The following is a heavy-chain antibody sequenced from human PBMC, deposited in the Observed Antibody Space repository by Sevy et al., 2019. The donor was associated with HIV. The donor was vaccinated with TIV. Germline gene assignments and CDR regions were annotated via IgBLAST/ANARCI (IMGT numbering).Heavy chain of an antibody. CDR1: GGTFSSYI. V-gene: IGHV1-69*13. CDR2: ITPVLGTT. Sequence: ASVKVSCKASGGTFSSYIVSWVRQALGQGLEWMGGITPVLGTTNYAHKFQGRVTITADESTSTVYMEMSRLKSEDTAVYYCARWSISIDYWGQGTLVTVSS. CDR3: ARWSISIDY. J-gene: IGHJ4*02.